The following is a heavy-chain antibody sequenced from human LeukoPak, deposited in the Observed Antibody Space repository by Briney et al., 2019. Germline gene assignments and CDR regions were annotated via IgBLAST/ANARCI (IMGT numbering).Heavy chain of an antibody. D-gene: IGHD5-24*01. CDR3: ARERVGTWRDGYNYPLDY. CDR2: IIPIFGTA. Sequence: ASVKVSCKASGGTFSSYAISWVRQAPGQGLEWMGGIIPIFGTANYAQKFQGRVTITADESTSTAYMELSSLRSEDTAVYYCARERVGTWRDGYNYPLDYWGQGTLVTVSS. CDR1: GGTFSSYA. J-gene: IGHJ4*02. V-gene: IGHV1-69*13.